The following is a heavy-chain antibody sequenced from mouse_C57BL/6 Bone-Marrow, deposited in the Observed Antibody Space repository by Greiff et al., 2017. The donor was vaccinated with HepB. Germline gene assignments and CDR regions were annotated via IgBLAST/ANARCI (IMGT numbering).Heavy chain of an antibody. CDR3: ARNYGSRELGYYAMDY. V-gene: IGHV1-9*01. CDR1: GYTFTGYW. Sequence: QVQLQQSGAELMKPGASVKLSCKATGYTFTGYWIEWVKQRPGHGLEWIGEILPGSGSTNYNEKFKGKATFTADTSSNTAYMQLSSLTTEESAIYDCARNYGSRELGYYAMDYWGQGTSVTVSS. J-gene: IGHJ4*01. CDR2: ILPGSGST. D-gene: IGHD1-1*01.